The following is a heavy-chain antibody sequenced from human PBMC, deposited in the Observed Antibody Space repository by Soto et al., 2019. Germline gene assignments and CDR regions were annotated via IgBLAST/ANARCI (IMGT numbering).Heavy chain of an antibody. CDR1: GFTVATTG. J-gene: IGHJ5*02. V-gene: IGHV3-30*18. Sequence: QVQLVESGGGVVQPGESLKVACAASGFTVATTGMHWVRQAPGKGLEWVAMISHSGTSKVYIDSVQGRFTISTDNAKNTRYLKMSRLRPEDTAIYYCAKDWGSSGWFNWFNPWGQGVLVTVSS. CDR2: ISHSGTSK. D-gene: IGHD6-19*01. CDR3: AKDWGSSGWFNWFNP.